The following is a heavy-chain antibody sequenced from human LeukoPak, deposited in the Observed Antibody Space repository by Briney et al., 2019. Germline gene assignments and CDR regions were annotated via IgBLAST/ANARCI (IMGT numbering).Heavy chain of an antibody. CDR3: ARGAPPGYYNWFDP. Sequence: SETLSLTCTVSGGPISSYYWSWIRQPPGKGLEWIGYIYYSGSTSYNPSLKSRVTISVDTSKNQFSLKLNSVTAADTAVYYCARGAPPGYYNWFDPWGQGTLVTVSS. J-gene: IGHJ5*02. CDR2: IYYSGST. V-gene: IGHV4-59*01. D-gene: IGHD6-13*01. CDR1: GGPISSYY.